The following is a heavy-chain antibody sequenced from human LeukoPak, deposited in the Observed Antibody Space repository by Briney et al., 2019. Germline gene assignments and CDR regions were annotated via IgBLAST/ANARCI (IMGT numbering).Heavy chain of an antibody. CDR2: THNSGST. CDR1: AGSITSHDYY. V-gene: IGHV4-30-4*01. Sequence: SETLSLTCTVSAGSITSHDYYWSWIRQAPGKGLEWIGYTHNSGSTFYNPSLKSRFTISVDTSKNQFSLKVRSVTATDTAVYYCASSEATTTPPPYGMDVWGQGTTVTVSS. D-gene: IGHD5-12*01. CDR3: ASSEATTTPPPYGMDV. J-gene: IGHJ6*02.